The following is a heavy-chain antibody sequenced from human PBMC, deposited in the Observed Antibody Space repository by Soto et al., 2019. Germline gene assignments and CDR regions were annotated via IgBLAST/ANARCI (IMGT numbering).Heavy chain of an antibody. CDR1: EFTFSSYT. V-gene: IGHV3-30-3*01. Sequence: QVQLVESVGGVVQPGRSLKLSCAASEFTFSSYTMYWVRQAPGKGLEWVAGISNDGGNTYYPDSVKGRFTISRDNSKNTLYLEMNRLRAEDTALYYCAREWSISVAALGYWGQGTLVTVSS. CDR2: ISNDGGNT. D-gene: IGHD6-19*01. CDR3: AREWSISVAALGY. J-gene: IGHJ4*02.